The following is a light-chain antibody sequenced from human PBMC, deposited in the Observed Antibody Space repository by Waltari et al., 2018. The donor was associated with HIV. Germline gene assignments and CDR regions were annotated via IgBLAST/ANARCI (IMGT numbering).Light chain of an antibody. V-gene: IGKV6-21*01. J-gene: IGKJ1*01. CDR3: HQSKSLPGT. CDR1: QSIGDN. Sequence: EIVLTQSPDFQSVTPKESVTITCRTSQSIGDNLHWSQQKPGQSPQLLINDASQSVSGVPSRFSGSGSGTVFTLIINGLEAEDAATYYCHQSKSLPGTFGQGTKVEIK. CDR2: DAS.